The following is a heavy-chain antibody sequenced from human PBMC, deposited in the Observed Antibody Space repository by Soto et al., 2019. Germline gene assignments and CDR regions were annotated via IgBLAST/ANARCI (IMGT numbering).Heavy chain of an antibody. Sequence: ASVKVSCKASGYTFTSYYMHWVRQAPGQGLEWMGIINPSGGSTSYAQKFQGRVTMTRDTSTSTVYMELSSLRSEDTAVYYCARDDSPGVGLQGHFDYWGQGTLVTVSS. J-gene: IGHJ4*02. CDR2: INPSGGST. D-gene: IGHD3-3*01. CDR1: GYTFTSYY. V-gene: IGHV1-46*01. CDR3: ARDDSPGVGLQGHFDY.